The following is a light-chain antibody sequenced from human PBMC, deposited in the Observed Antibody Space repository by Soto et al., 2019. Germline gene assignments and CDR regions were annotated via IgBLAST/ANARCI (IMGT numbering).Light chain of an antibody. CDR3: QQYGSSPYT. J-gene: IGKJ2*01. CDR1: QSVSSSY. Sequence: DIVMTQSPDSLAVSLGGRATINCESSQSVSSSYLAWYQQKPGQAPRLLIYGASSRATGIPDRFSGSGSGTDFTLTISRLEPEDFAVYYCQQYGSSPYTFGQGTKLEIK. CDR2: GAS. V-gene: IGKV3-20*01.